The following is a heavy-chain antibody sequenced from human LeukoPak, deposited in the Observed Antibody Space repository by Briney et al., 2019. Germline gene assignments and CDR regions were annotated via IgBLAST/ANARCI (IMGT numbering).Heavy chain of an antibody. V-gene: IGHV3-11*01. Sequence: PGGSLRLSCAASGFTFSDYYMSWIRQAPGKGLEWVSNISSSGSTIYYADSVKGRFTISRDNAKNSLYLQMNSLRAEDTAVYYCAKGEYYDSSGSPFDYWGQGTLVTVSS. J-gene: IGHJ4*02. CDR2: ISSSGSTI. CDR3: AKGEYYDSSGSPFDY. CDR1: GFTFSDYY. D-gene: IGHD3-22*01.